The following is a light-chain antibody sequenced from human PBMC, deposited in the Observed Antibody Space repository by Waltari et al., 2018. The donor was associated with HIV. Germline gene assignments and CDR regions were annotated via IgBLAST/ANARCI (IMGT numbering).Light chain of an antibody. J-gene: IGLJ3*02. CDR3: AAWHDSLNGSWV. Sequence: QSVLTQPPSASGTPGQRVTISCSGSSSKIGSNTVNWYQQLPGTAPKLLIYSNNQRPSGVPERFSGSKSGTSASLAISGLQSEDEADYYCAAWHDSLNGSWVFGGGTKLTVL. V-gene: IGLV1-44*01. CDR1: SSKIGSNT. CDR2: SNN.